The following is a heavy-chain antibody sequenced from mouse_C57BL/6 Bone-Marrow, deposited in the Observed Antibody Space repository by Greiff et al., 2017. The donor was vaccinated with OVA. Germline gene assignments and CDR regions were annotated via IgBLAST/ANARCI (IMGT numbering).Heavy chain of an antibody. CDR1: GFTFSDYY. Sequence: DVKLVESGGGLVQPGGSLKLSCAASGFTFSDYYMYWVRQTPEKRLEWVAYISNGGGSTYYPDTVKGRFTISSDNAKNTLYLQMGRLKSEDTAMYYCAVDYYWGQGTTLTVSS. CDR2: ISNGGGST. CDR3: AVDYY. D-gene: IGHD2-4*01. J-gene: IGHJ2*01. V-gene: IGHV5-12*01.